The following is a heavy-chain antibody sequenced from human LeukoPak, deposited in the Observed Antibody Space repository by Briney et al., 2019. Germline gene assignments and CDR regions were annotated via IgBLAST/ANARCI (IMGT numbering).Heavy chain of an antibody. J-gene: IGHJ4*02. D-gene: IGHD6-19*01. CDR2: MSYDGSNK. CDR1: GFTLSSYG. V-gene: IGHV3-30*18. Sequence: GGSLRLSCAASGFTLSSYGMHWVRQAPGKGLEWVAVMSYDGSNKYYADSVKGRFTISRDNSKNTLYLQMNSLRAEDTAVYYCAKGGYSSGWYFDYWGQGTLVTVSS. CDR3: AKGGYSSGWYFDY.